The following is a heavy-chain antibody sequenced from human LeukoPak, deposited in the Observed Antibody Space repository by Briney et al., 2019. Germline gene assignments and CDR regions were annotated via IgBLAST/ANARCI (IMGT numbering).Heavy chain of an antibody. CDR1: GFTFSDYY. J-gene: IGHJ4*02. CDR3: ARSMVRGVTTPPDY. CDR2: ISSSSADT. Sequence: PGGSLRLSCAASGFTFSDYYMSWIRQAPGKGLEWVSHISSSSADTKYADSVKGRFTISRDNAKNSLYLQMNSLRDEDTAVYYCARSMVRGVTTPPDYWGQGTPVTVSS. V-gene: IGHV3-11*06. D-gene: IGHD3-10*01.